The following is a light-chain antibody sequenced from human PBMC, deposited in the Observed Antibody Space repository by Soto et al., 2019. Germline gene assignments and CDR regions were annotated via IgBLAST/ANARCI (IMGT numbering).Light chain of an antibody. CDR2: AAS. V-gene: IGKV1-6*02. Sequence: LLEFGGDRVTQKKRVSQGIKNDLGWYQQKPGRAPKLLIYAASSLQSGVPSRFSGSGSGTDFALTISSLHPEEFATHYCQPSSTAPLITFSEGTLLAIK. CDR1: QGIKND. CDR3: QPSSTAPLIT. J-gene: IGKJ5*01.